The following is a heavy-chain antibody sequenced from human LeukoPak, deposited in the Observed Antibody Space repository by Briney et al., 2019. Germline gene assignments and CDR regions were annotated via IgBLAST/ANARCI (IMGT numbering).Heavy chain of an antibody. V-gene: IGHV4-4*07. Sequence: NPSETLSLTCTFSGGSISSYYWSWIRQPAGKGLEWIGRIHTSGSTNYNPSLKSRVTMSVDTSKNQFSLKLSSVTAADTAVYYCARDRYYYDTGGYSLFDYWGQGTLVTVSS. J-gene: IGHJ4*02. CDR3: ARDRYYYDTGGYSLFDY. D-gene: IGHD3-22*01. CDR1: GGSISSYY. CDR2: IHTSGST.